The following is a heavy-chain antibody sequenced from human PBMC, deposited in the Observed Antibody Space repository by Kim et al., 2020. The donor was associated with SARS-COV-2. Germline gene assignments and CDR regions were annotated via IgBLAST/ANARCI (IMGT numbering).Heavy chain of an antibody. D-gene: IGHD1-26*01. Sequence: SETLSLTCTVSGGSISSYYWSWIRQPPGKGLEWIGYIYYSGSTNYNPSLKSRVTISVDTSKNQFSLKLSSVTAADTAVYYCARHRRVGATTYYFDYWGQGTLVTVSS. CDR3: ARHRRVGATTYYFDY. J-gene: IGHJ4*02. V-gene: IGHV4-59*08. CDR2: IYYSGST. CDR1: GGSISSYY.